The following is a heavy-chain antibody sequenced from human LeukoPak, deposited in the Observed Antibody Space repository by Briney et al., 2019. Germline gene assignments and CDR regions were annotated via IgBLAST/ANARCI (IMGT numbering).Heavy chain of an antibody. D-gene: IGHD5-12*01. CDR2: INPNSGGT. Sequence: GASVKVSCKASGYTFTGYLMHWVRQAPGQGLEWMGWINPNSGGTNYAQKFQGRVAMTRDTSISTAYMELSRLRSDDTAVYYCARGDGFGGYDLISYWGQGTLVTVST. CDR3: ARGDGFGGYDLISY. J-gene: IGHJ4*02. CDR1: GYTFTGYL. V-gene: IGHV1-2*02.